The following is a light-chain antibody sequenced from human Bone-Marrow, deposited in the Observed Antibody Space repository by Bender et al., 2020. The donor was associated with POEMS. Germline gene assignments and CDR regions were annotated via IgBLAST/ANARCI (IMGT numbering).Light chain of an antibody. V-gene: IGLV3-1*01. CDR1: KLGEKY. J-gene: IGLJ2*01. CDR2: QDT. CDR3: QVWDSRSDHVV. Sequence: SYELTQPPSVSVSPGQTASITCSGDKLGEKYACWYQQKPGQAPLLVIHQDTKRPSGIPERFSGSNSGNTATLTISRVEAGDEADYYCQVWDSRSDHVVFGGGTKLTVL.